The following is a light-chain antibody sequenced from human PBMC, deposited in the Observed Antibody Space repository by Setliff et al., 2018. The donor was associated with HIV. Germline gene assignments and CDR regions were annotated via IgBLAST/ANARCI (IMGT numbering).Light chain of an antibody. CDR1: SSDVGGYNY. CDR2: DVS. CDR3: RSYTSSSTLYV. J-gene: IGLJ1*01. Sequence: QSALAQPASVSGSTGQSITLSCTGTSSDVGGYNYVSWYQQHPGKAPKLMIYDVSDRPSGVSNRFSGAKSGNTASLTISGLQAEDEADYYCRSYTSSSTLYVFGTGTKVTVL. V-gene: IGLV2-14*03.